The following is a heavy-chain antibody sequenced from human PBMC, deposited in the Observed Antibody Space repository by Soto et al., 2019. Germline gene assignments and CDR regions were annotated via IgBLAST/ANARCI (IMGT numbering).Heavy chain of an antibody. CDR3: AKGLSGIYYGSGSYYKEDAFDI. CDR1: GFTFSSYA. Sequence: GGSLRLSCAASGFTFSSYAMSCVRQAPGKGLEWVSAISGSGGSTYYADSVKGRFTISRDNSKNTLYLQMNSLRAEDTAVYYCAKGLSGIYYGSGSYYKEDAFDIWGQGTMVTVSS. V-gene: IGHV3-23*01. CDR2: ISGSGGST. D-gene: IGHD3-10*01. J-gene: IGHJ3*02.